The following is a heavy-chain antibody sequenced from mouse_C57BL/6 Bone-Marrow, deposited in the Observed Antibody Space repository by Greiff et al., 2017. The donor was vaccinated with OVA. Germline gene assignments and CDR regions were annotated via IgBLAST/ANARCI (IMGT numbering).Heavy chain of an antibody. Sequence: VQLQQSGPGLVQPSQCLSISCTVSGFSFTSYGVHWVRQSPGKGLEWLGVIWSGGSTAYYAAFISRLSISKDNSKSQVFFKMNSLKADDTDIYYCDRNWGDCDGYWDQGHRVTVSA. V-gene: IGHV2-2*01. CDR2: IWSGGST. CDR3: DRNWGDCDGY. CDR1: GFSFTSYG. J-gene: IGHJ3*01.